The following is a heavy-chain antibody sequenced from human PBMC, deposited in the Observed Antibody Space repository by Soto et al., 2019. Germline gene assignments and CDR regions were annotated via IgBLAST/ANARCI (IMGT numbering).Heavy chain of an antibody. Sequence: QVQLVQSGAEVKKPGSSVKVSCKASGGTFSRYGISWVRQAPGQGLEWMGGIIPIFGTANYAQKFQGRVTITADESPGTAYMEPSSLGSEDTAVYYFASPTGTTGNYYYGMDVWGQGTTVTVSS. CDR3: ASPTGTTGNYYYGMDV. J-gene: IGHJ6*02. V-gene: IGHV1-69*12. D-gene: IGHD1-1*01. CDR1: GGTFSRYG. CDR2: IIPIFGTA.